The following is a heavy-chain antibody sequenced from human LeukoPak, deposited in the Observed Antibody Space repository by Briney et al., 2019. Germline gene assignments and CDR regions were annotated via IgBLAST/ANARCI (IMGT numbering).Heavy chain of an antibody. D-gene: IGHD6-19*01. CDR3: AGGVQWLVFAN. CDR2: IYYSGST. Sequence: SETLSLTCTVSGGSIRSYYWSWIRQPPGKGLEWIGYIYYSGSTNYNPSLKSRVTISVDTSKNQFSLKLSSVTAADTAFYYCAGGVQWLVFANWGQGNLVTVSS. J-gene: IGHJ4*02. V-gene: IGHV4-59*01. CDR1: GGSIRSYY.